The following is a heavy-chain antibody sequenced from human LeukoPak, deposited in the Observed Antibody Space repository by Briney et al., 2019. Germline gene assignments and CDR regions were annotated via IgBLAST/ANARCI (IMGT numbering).Heavy chain of an antibody. CDR1: GYTLTELS. V-gene: IGHV1-24*01. D-gene: IGHD1-26*01. Sequence: ASVKVSCKVSGYTLTELSMHWVRQAPGKGLEWMGGFDPEDGETIYAQKFQGRVTVTEDTSTDTAYMELSSLRSEDTAVYYCAGISGTYHLDYWGQGTLVTVSS. CDR2: FDPEDGET. CDR3: AGISGTYHLDY. J-gene: IGHJ4*02.